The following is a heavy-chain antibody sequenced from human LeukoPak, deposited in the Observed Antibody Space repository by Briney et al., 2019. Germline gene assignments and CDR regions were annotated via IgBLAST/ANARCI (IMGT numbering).Heavy chain of an antibody. V-gene: IGHV4-4*07. CDR2: VYSSGST. J-gene: IGHJ4*02. D-gene: IGHD2-2*01. Sequence: SETLSLTCTVSGGSISNYYWSWIRQPAGKGLEWIGRVYSSGSTNYNPSLKSRVTMSVDTSKNQFSLKLSSVTAADTAVYYCARIVGDIVRVPAAISAGVWDYWGQGTLVTVSS. CDR1: GGSISNYY. CDR3: ARIVGDIVRVPAAISAGVWDY.